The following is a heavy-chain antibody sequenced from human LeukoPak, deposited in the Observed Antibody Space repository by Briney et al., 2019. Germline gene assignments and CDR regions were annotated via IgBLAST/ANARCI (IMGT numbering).Heavy chain of an antibody. Sequence: PGRSLRLSCAASGFTFSSYAMHWVRQAPGKGLEWVAVISYDGNNKYYADSVKGRFTISRDNSKNTLYLQMNSLRAEDTAVYYCARGRFTMVRGVHSLGYWGQGTLVTVSS. J-gene: IGHJ4*02. CDR2: ISYDGNNK. V-gene: IGHV3-30-3*01. CDR1: GFTFSSYA. D-gene: IGHD3-10*01. CDR3: ARGRFTMVRGVHSLGY.